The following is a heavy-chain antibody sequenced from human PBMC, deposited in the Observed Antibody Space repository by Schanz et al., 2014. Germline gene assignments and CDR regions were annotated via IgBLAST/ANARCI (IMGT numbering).Heavy chain of an antibody. CDR1: GFTFSSYA. D-gene: IGHD1-1*01. J-gene: IGHJ4*02. CDR2: IGYLGDT. CDR3: ARGTDWNLHY. V-gene: IGHV3-13*01. Sequence: VQLVESGGGVVQPGGSLRLSCAASGFTFSSYAMSWVRQGTGKGLEWVSTIGYLGDTYYPDSVKGRFTVSRDSGQNSLYLQMNSLRAGDTAVYYCARGTDWNLHYWGQGALVTVSS.